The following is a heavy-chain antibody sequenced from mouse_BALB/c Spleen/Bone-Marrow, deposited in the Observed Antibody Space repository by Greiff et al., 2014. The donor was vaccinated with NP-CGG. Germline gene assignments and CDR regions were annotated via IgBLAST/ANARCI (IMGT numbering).Heavy chain of an antibody. Sequence: VQLQQSGPELVKPGASMKISCKASGYSFTGYTMNWVKQSHGKNLEWIGLINPCNGGTSYNQKFKGKATLTVDKSSRTAYMEFLSLTSEDSAVYYCASYYGSSWYFDVWGAGTTVTVSS. V-gene: IGHV1-26*01. J-gene: IGHJ1*01. CDR2: INPCNGGT. CDR1: GYSFTGYT. CDR3: ASYYGSSWYFDV. D-gene: IGHD1-1*01.